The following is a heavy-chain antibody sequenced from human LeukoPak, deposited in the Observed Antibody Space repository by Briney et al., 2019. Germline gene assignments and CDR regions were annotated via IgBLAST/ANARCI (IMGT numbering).Heavy chain of an antibody. D-gene: IGHD6-13*01. CDR3: ARQAPHSSDY. CDR2: IYYSGST. Sequence: SENLSLTCTVSGGSISSSSYYWGWIRQPPGKGLEWIGSIYYSGSTYYNPSLKSRVTISVDTSKNQFSLKLSSVTAADTAVYYCARQAPHSSDYWGQGTLVTVSS. CDR1: GGSISSSSYY. V-gene: IGHV4-39*01. J-gene: IGHJ4*02.